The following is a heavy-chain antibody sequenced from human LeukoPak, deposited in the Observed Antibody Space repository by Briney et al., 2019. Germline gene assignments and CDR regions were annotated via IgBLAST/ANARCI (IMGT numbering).Heavy chain of an antibody. J-gene: IGHJ4*02. CDR3: ARASGYTPDY. CDR2: ISYDGSNK. D-gene: IGHD5-12*01. V-gene: IGHV3-30*04. Sequence: GGSLRLSCAASGLTFSSYAMHWVRQAPGKGLEWVAVISYDGSNKYYADSVKGRFTIFRDNSKNTLYLQMNSLRAEDTAVYYCARASGYTPDYWGQGTLVTVSS. CDR1: GLTFSSYA.